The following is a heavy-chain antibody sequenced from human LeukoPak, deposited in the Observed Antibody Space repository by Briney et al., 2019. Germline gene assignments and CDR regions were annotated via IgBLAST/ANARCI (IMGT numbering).Heavy chain of an antibody. CDR3: ARAYSVYFYYYMDV. J-gene: IGHJ6*03. D-gene: IGHD2-15*01. V-gene: IGHV3-9*01. CDR2: ISWNSGSI. CDR1: GFTFDDYA. Sequence: GGSLRLSCAASGFTFDDYAMHWVRQAPGKGLEWVSGISWNSGSIGYADSVKGRFTISRDNAKNTLYLQMNSLSAEDTAVYYCARAYSVYFYYYMDVWGKGTTVTVSS.